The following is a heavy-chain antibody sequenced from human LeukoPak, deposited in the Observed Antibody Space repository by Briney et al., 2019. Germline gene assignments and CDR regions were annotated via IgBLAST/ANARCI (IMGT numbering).Heavy chain of an antibody. J-gene: IGHJ4*02. D-gene: IGHD3-16*01. V-gene: IGHV3-9*01. Sequence: GGSLRLSCAASGFTFDDYAMHWVRQAPGKGLEWVSGISWNSGSIGYADSVKGRFTISRDNAKNSLYLQMNSLRAEDTALYYCAKSPSRGSAYAPFDYWGQGTLVTVSS. CDR1: GFTFDDYA. CDR2: ISWNSGSI. CDR3: AKSPSRGSAYAPFDY.